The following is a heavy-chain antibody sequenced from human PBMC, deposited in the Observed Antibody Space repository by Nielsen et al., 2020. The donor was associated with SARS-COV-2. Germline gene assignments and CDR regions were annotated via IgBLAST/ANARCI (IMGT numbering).Heavy chain of an antibody. V-gene: IGHV3-74*01. CDR2: INSDGSST. Sequence: GGSLRLSCAASGVTFSSYWMHWVRQAPGKGLLWVSRINSDGSSTSYADSVKGRFTISRDNAKNTLYLQMNSLRDEDTAVYYCARDLYYDSSGFDYWGQGTLVTVSS. J-gene: IGHJ4*02. CDR1: GVTFSSYW. D-gene: IGHD3-22*01. CDR3: ARDLYYDSSGFDY.